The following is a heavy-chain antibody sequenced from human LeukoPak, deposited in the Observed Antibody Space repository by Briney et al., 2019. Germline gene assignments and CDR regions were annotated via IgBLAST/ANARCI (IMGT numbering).Heavy chain of an antibody. CDR3: ARAQRGGLGGYLGGLFASYYTYYYMDV. J-gene: IGHJ6*03. CDR2: INPSDGAT. D-gene: IGHD3-10*01. CDR1: GYTFTKYY. V-gene: IGHV1-46*01. Sequence: GASVKVSCKASGYTFTKYYIHWVRQAPGQGLEWMGMINPSDGATTYAQRFQGRVTMTRDMSTTTVYVDLRSLRSEDTAVYFCARAQRGGLGGYLGGLFASYYTYYYMDVWGRGTTVTVSS.